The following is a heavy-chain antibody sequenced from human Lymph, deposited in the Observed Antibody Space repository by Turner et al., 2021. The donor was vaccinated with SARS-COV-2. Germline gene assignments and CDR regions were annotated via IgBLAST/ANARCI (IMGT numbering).Heavy chain of an antibody. CDR2: IYYSRST. D-gene: IGHD1-26*01. V-gene: IGHV4-39*01. Sequence: QLQLQESGPGLVKPSETLSPPCTVFAVSISSSSYYWGCIRQPPGKGLEWIGNIYYSRSTYYNPSLKSRVTLSVDTSMNQFSLKLSSVTAADTAVYYCARHRRLYSGTYSGAFDIWGQGTMVTVSS. CDR3: ARHRRLYSGTYSGAFDI. CDR1: AVSISSSSYY. J-gene: IGHJ3*02.